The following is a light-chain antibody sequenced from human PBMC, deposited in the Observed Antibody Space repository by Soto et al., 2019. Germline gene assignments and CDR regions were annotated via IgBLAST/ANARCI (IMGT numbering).Light chain of an antibody. CDR1: QSVSSN. CDR2: GAS. J-gene: IGKJ1*01. Sequence: EVVMTQSPAALSMSPEERATLSCRASQSVSSNLAWYQQKPGQAPRLLIYGASTRATGIPARFSGSGSGIDFTLTISSLQSEDFAVYYCQQYNNWPRTFGQGTKVDIK. V-gene: IGKV3-15*01. CDR3: QQYNNWPRT.